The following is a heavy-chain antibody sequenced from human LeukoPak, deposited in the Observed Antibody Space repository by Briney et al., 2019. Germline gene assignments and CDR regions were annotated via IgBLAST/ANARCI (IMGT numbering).Heavy chain of an antibody. V-gene: IGHV3-30*04. CDR1: GFTFSSYA. CDR3: ARSPDYGDYYYYGMDV. J-gene: IGHJ6*02. Sequence: SGGSLRLSCAASGFTFSSYAMHWVRQAPGKGLEWVAVISYDGSNKYYADSVKGRFTISRDNPKNTLYLQMNSLRAEDTAVYYCARSPDYGDYYYYGMDVWGQGTTVTVSS. CDR2: ISYDGSNK. D-gene: IGHD4-17*01.